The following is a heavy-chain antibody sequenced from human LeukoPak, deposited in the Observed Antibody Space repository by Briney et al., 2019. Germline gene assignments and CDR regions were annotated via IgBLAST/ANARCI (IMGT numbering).Heavy chain of an antibody. D-gene: IGHD3-10*01. J-gene: IGHJ4*01. CDR3: ARGRAGNYYNHNDY. Sequence: SGGSLRLSCAASGFTFSRSAMSWVRRAPGKGLQCVSTISGSGSSTYYADSVKGRFTISRDNAKNTLYLQMNSLRAEDTAVYYCARGRAGNYYNHNDYWGQGTLVTVSS. CDR1: GFTFSRSA. V-gene: IGHV3-23*01. CDR2: ISGSGSST.